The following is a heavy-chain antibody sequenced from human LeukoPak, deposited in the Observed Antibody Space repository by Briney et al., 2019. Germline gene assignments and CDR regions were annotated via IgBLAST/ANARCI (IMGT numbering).Heavy chain of an antibody. CDR1: GFTFSSYG. V-gene: IGHV3-30*02. Sequence: GGSLRLSCAASGFTFSSYGMHWVRQAPGKGREWVAFIRYEGSNKYYADSVKGRFTISRDNSKNTLYLQMNSLRAEDTAVYYCAKGGDDSSGYYYFDYWGQGTLVTVSS. J-gene: IGHJ4*02. CDR2: IRYEGSNK. CDR3: AKGGDDSSGYYYFDY. D-gene: IGHD3-22*01.